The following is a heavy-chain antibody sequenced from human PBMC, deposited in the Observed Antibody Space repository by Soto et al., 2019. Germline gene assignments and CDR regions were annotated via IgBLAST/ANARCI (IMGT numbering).Heavy chain of an antibody. J-gene: IGHJ4*02. V-gene: IGHV3-72*01. CDR2: SKNEASGYTT. CDR3: TRDSMSYSFDH. Sequence: PVGSLRLSCAASGFAFRDHHMDWVRQAPGKGLERVARSKNEASGYTTEYAASVRGRFTISRDESKNVLLLQMNSLKTEDTAVYYCTRDSMSYSFDHWGQGIRVTVSS. D-gene: IGHD2-21*01. CDR1: GFAFRDHH.